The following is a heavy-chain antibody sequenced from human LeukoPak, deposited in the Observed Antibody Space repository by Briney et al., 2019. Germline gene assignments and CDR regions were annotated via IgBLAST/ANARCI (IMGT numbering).Heavy chain of an antibody. CDR2: INPNSGGT. D-gene: IGHD6-19*01. J-gene: IGHJ3*02. CDR1: GYTFTGYY. V-gene: IGHV1-2*02. CDR3: ARVLDGWGSGWYAEEAFDI. Sequence: RASVKVSCKASGYTFTGYYMHWVRQAPGQGLEWMGWINPNSGGTNYAQKFQGRVTMTRDTSISTAYMELSRLRSDDTAVYYCARVLDGWGSGWYAEEAFDIWGQGTMVTVSS.